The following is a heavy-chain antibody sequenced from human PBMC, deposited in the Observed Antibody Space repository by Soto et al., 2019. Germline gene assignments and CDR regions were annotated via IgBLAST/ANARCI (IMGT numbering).Heavy chain of an antibody. D-gene: IGHD6-19*01. J-gene: IGHJ4*02. CDR3: AKDLKQWLVPGFDY. V-gene: IGHV3-23*01. Sequence: EVQLLESGGGLVQPGGSLRLSCAASGFTFSSYAMSWVRQAPGKGLEWVSGISGSGGSTYYADSVKGRFTISRDNSKNTLDLQMNSLGAEDTAVDDCAKDLKQWLVPGFDYWGQGTLVTVSS. CDR2: ISGSGGST. CDR1: GFTFSSYA.